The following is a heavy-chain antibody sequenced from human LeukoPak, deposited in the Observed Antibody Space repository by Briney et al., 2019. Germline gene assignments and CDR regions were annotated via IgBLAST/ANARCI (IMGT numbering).Heavy chain of an antibody. Sequence: PSQTLSLTCTFSGGSISSGYYYWRWIRQPPGKGLEWIGYIYYSGSTYYNPSLKSRVTISVDTSKNQFSLKLSSVTAADTAVYYCARDSGYDFGDAIDIWGQGTMVTVSS. J-gene: IGHJ3*02. CDR1: GGSISSGYYY. CDR3: ARDSGYDFGDAIDI. CDR2: IYYSGST. D-gene: IGHD5-12*01. V-gene: IGHV4-30-4*08.